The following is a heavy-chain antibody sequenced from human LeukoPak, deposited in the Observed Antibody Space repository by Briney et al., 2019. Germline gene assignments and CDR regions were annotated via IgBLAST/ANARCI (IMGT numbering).Heavy chain of an antibody. CDR2: INSDGSGT. CDR3: VLRGAVAAADF. CDR1: GFTFSSYW. D-gene: IGHD6-19*01. Sequence: GGSLRLSCAASGFTFSSYWMHWVRQAPGKGLVWVSRINSDGSGTSYADSVKGRFTISRDNAKNSLYLQMNSLRAEDTAIYYCVLRGAVAAADFWGQGTLVTVSS. V-gene: IGHV3-74*01. J-gene: IGHJ4*02.